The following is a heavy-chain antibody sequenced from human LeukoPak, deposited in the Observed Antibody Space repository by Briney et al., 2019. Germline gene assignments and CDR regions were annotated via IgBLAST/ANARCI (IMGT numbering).Heavy chain of an antibody. CDR2: ISDSGGST. D-gene: IGHD6-19*01. CDR1: GFTFSSCA. CDR3: AKQDPSSSGWYP. V-gene: IGHV3-23*01. Sequence: GGSPRLSCAASGFTFSSCAMSWVRQAPGKGLEWVSGISDSGGSTYYADSVKGRFTISRDNSKNTLYLQMNSLRAEDTAVYYCAKQDPSSSGWYPWGQGTLVTVSS. J-gene: IGHJ5*02.